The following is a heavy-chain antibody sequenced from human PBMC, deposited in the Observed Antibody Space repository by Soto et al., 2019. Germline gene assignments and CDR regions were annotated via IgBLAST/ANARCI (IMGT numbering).Heavy chain of an antibody. CDR1: GFTFSSYG. CDR2: IWYDGSNK. Sequence: QVQLVESGGGVVQPGRSLRLSCAASGFTFSSYGMHWVRQAPGKGLEWVAVIWYDGSNKYYADSVKGRFTISRDNSKNTRYLQMNSLRAEDTAVYYCASETGTHDYYYYGMDFWGQGTTVTVSS. J-gene: IGHJ6*02. CDR3: ASETGTHDYYYYGMDF. V-gene: IGHV3-33*01. D-gene: IGHD1-7*01.